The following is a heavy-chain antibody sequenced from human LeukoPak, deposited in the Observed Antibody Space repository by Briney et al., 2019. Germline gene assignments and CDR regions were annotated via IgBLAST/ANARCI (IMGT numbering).Heavy chain of an antibody. CDR3: ARGGYYGSGSYYNSWYFDL. D-gene: IGHD3-10*01. Sequence: SQTLSLTCAISGDSVSSNSAAWNWIRQSPSRGLEWLGRTYYRSKWYNDYAVSVKSRITINPDTSKNQFSLQLNSVTPEGTAVYYCARGGYYGSGSYYNSWYFDLWGRGTLVTVSS. CDR2: TYYRSKWYN. V-gene: IGHV6-1*01. CDR1: GDSVSSNSAA. J-gene: IGHJ2*01.